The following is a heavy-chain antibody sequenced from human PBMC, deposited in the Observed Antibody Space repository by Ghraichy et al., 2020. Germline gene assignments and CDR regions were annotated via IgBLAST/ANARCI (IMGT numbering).Heavy chain of an antibody. CDR1: GGTFSSYA. J-gene: IGHJ6*02. D-gene: IGHD3-22*01. V-gene: IGHV1-69*13. CDR3: ARGEYYYDSSGYYPIYYYYGMDV. CDR2: IIPIFGTA. Sequence: SVKVSCKASGGTFSSYAISWVRQAPGQGLEWMGGIIPIFGTANYAQKFQGRVTITADESTSTAYMELSSLRSEDTAVYYCARGEYYYDSSGYYPIYYYYGMDVWGQGTTVTVSS.